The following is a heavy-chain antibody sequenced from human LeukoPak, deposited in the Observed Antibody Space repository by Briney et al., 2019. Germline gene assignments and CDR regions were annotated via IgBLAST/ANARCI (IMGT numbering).Heavy chain of an antibody. Sequence: PSETLSLTCAVSGGSISSHYWSWIRQPPGKGLEWIGDIYYSGSTNYNPSLKSRVTISLDMSKNQFSLKLSSVTAADTAVYYCARNLGYCSGGSCYFWGGYFDYWGQGTLVTVSS. CDR2: IYYSGST. J-gene: IGHJ4*02. V-gene: IGHV4-59*11. CDR1: GGSISSHY. D-gene: IGHD2-15*01. CDR3: ARNLGYCSGGSCYFWGGYFDY.